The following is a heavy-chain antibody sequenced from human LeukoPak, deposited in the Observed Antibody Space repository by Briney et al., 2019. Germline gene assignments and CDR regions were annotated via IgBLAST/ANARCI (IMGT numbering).Heavy chain of an antibody. Sequence: PGGSQRLSCAASGFTFTTYGMHWVRQAPGKGLEWVAFIRYDGSNKYYADSVKGRFTISRDISKNTLYLQMNSLRAEDTAVYYCAKISESDYWGQGTLVTVSS. CDR1: GFTFTTYG. CDR3: AKISESDY. V-gene: IGHV3-30*02. CDR2: IRYDGSNK. J-gene: IGHJ4*02.